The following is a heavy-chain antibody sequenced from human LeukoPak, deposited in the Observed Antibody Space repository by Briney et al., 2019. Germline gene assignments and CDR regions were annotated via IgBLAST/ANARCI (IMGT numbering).Heavy chain of an antibody. Sequence: GESLKISCKGSGYSFTSYWIGWVRQMPGEGLEGMGIIYPGDSDTRYSPSFQGQVTISDDKSISTAYLQWSSLKASDTAMYYCARRRGYSYGYTPLFDYWGQGTLVTVSS. V-gene: IGHV5-51*01. J-gene: IGHJ4*02. CDR1: GYSFTSYW. D-gene: IGHD5-18*01. CDR3: ARRRGYSYGYTPLFDY. CDR2: IYPGDSDT.